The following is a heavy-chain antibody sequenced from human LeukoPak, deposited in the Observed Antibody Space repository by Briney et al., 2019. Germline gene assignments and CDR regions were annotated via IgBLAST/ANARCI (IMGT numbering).Heavy chain of an antibody. J-gene: IGHJ4*02. D-gene: IGHD1/OR15-1a*01. V-gene: IGHV3-20*04. CDR2: INWSGGRT. Sequence: PGESLRLSCAASGFTFDDYGMSCVRQAPGKGVEWVSGINWSGGRTGYADPLKGRFTISRDNAKNTLYLQMNSLRDEDTALYYCARDLTTSDNWGQGRLVTVSS. CDR3: ARDLTTSDN. CDR1: GFTFDDYG.